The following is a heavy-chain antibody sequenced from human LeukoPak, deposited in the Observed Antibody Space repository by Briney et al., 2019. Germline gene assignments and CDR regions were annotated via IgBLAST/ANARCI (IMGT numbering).Heavy chain of an antibody. D-gene: IGHD2-15*01. CDR3: ARMQRGYSGGFDY. CDR1: GGSISSSSYY. Sequence: SETLSLTCTVSGGSISSSSYYWGWIRQPPGKGLEWIGSIYYSGSTYYNPSLKSRVTISVDTSKNQFSLKLSSVTAADTAVYYCARMQRGYSGGFDYWGQGTLVTVSS. V-gene: IGHV4-39*07. J-gene: IGHJ4*02. CDR2: IYYSGST.